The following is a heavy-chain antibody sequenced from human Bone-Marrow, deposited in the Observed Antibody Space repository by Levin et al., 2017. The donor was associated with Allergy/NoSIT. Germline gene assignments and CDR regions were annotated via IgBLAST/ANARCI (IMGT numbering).Heavy chain of an antibody. D-gene: IGHD1-26*01. CDR2: INPSGGST. CDR1: GYTFTSYY. CDR3: ARGGIFQSGSDLGGAFDI. J-gene: IGHJ3*02. V-gene: IGHV1-46*01. Sequence: ASVKVSCKASGYTFTSYYMHWVRQAPGQGLEWMGIINPSGGSTSYAQKFQGRVTMTRDTSTSTVYMELSSLRSEDTAVYYCARGGIFQSGSDLGGAFDIWGQGTMVTVSS.